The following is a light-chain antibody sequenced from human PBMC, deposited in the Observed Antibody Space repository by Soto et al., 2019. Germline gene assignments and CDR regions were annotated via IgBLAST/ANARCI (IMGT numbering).Light chain of an antibody. V-gene: IGKV2-28*01. CDR2: LGS. CDR1: QSLLHSNGYNY. J-gene: IGKJ3*01. Sequence: DLVMTQSPLSLPVTPGEPASISCRSSQSLLHSNGYNYLDWYLQKPGQSPQLLIYLGSNRASGVPDRFSGSGSGTDFTLKISRVEAEDVGVYYCMQALQTPPFTFGPGTKVDMK. CDR3: MQALQTPPFT.